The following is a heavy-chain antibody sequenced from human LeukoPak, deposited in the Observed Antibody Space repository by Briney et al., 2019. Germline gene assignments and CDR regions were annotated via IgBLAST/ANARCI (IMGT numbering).Heavy chain of an antibody. V-gene: IGHV3-64D*06. CDR3: VKEGYSGGWSFRYFDY. Sequence: GGSLRLSCAASGSTFSSYAMHWVRQAPGKGLEYVSSISYNGGSTSYAESVKGRFTISRDNSKNTLYLQMSSLRAEDTAVYYCVKEGYSGGWSFRYFDYWGQGTLVTVSS. D-gene: IGHD6-19*01. CDR1: GSTFSSYA. CDR2: ISYNGGST. J-gene: IGHJ4*02.